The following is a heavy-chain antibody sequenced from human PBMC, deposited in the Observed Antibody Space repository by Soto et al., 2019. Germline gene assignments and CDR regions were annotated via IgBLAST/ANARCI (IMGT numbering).Heavy chain of an antibody. J-gene: IGHJ4*02. V-gene: IGHV3-15*01. CDR1: GFTFSKAW. CDR2: IKSKYDGGTT. Sequence: EVQLVESGGGLVKPGGSLRLSCAASGFTFSKAWMIWVRQAPGKGLEWIGRIKSKYDGGTTDYAAPVKGRFTISRDDSKDTLYLQMNSLKTEDTAVYYCTTVSGFCGGDCYSDYWGQGTLVTVSS. D-gene: IGHD2-21*02. CDR3: TTVSGFCGGDCYSDY.